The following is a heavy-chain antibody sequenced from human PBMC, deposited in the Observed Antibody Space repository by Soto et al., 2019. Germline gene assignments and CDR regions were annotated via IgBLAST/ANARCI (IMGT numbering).Heavy chain of an antibody. V-gene: IGHV4-39*02. CDR2: IYYSGST. Sequence: SETLSLTCTVSGGSISSRGYYWGWIRQPPGKGLEWIGTIYYSGSTYYNPSLKSRVTISVDTSKNQFSLKLSSVTAADTAVYYCARDKITGLFDYWGQGTLVHRLP. D-gene: IGHD2-8*02. J-gene: IGHJ4*02. CDR1: GGSISSRGYY. CDR3: ARDKITGLFDY.